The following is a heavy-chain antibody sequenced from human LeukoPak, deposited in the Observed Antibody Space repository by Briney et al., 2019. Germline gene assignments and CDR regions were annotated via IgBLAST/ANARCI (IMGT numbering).Heavy chain of an antibody. CDR2: INPNSGGT. J-gene: IGHJ4*02. V-gene: IGHV1-2*06. CDR1: GYTFTGYY. CDR3: ARAKSYYDSSGYDY. D-gene: IGHD3-22*01. Sequence: ASVKVSCKASGYTFTGYYMHWVRQAPRQGLEWMGRINPNSGGTNYAQKFQGRVTMTRDTSISTAYMELSRLRSDDTAVYYCARAKSYYDSSGYDYWGQGTLVTVSS.